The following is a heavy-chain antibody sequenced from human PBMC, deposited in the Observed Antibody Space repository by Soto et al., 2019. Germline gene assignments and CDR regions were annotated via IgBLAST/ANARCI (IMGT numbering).Heavy chain of an antibody. J-gene: IGHJ4*02. Sequence: QVQLQQSGAEVKKPGASLKVSCKASGYSFATYGISWVRQAPGQGLQWMGWITPNNGDTNYAQRLQGRLTMTTDTSTNTAYMELRSLRSDDTAVYCCARLAPCSGGICYSRPLVFWGQGTLVTVSS. CDR2: ITPNNGDT. CDR1: GYSFATYG. D-gene: IGHD2-15*01. CDR3: ARLAPCSGGICYSRPLVF. V-gene: IGHV1-18*01.